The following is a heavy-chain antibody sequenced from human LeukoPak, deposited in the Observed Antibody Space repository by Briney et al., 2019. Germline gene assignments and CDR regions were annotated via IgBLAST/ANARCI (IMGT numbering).Heavy chain of an antibody. CDR2: ISGSGGST. D-gene: IGHD4-11*01. CDR1: GFTFSSQA. CDR3: AKDRDIPSVTLLDY. V-gene: IGHV3-23*01. Sequence: PGGSLRLSCAASGFTFSSQAMSWVRQAPGEGVEWVSAISGSGGSTYYADSVKGRFTISRDTSKNTLYLHMNSLRAEDTAVYYCAKDRDIPSVTLLDYWGQGTLVTVSS. J-gene: IGHJ4*02.